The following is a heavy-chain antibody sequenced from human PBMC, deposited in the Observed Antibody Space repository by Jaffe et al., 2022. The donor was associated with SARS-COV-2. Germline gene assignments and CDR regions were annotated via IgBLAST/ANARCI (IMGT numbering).Heavy chain of an antibody. V-gene: IGHV3-9*01. CDR3: AKAYYYDSSGPGHDAFDI. Sequence: EAQLVESGGGLVQPGRSLRLSCAASGFTFDDNAMDWVRQAPGMGLEWVSGISWNSRSIGYADSVKGRFTISRDNAKNSLYLQMNSLRAEDTALYYCAKAYYYDSSGPGHDAFDIWGQGTMVTVSS. CDR2: ISWNSRSI. D-gene: IGHD3-22*01. J-gene: IGHJ3*02. CDR1: GFTFDDNA.